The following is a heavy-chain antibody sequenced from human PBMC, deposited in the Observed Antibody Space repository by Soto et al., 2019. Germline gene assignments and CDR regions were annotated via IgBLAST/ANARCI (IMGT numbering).Heavy chain of an antibody. D-gene: IGHD3-3*01. CDR1: GYTFTKFH. Sequence: ASVKVSCKASGYTFTKFHIHWVRQAPGQGLEWMGIIDRDDGETRYAQKFQGRVTMTEDTSTDTAYMELSSLRSDDTAVYYCATVRVTIFRVVIWFDPWGQGTLVTVSS. CDR3: ATVRVTIFRVVIWFDP. V-gene: IGHV1-24*01. J-gene: IGHJ5*02. CDR2: IDRDDGET.